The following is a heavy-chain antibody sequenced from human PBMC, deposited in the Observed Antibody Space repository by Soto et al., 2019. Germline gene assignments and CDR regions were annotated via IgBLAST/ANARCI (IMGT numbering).Heavy chain of an antibody. Sequence: GGSLRLSCAASGFTFSSYAMSWVRQAPGKGLEWVSAISGSGGSTYYADSVKGRFTISRDNSKNTLYLQMNSLRAEDTAVYYCAKDGLIVVVTAINWFDPWGQGTLVTVSS. CDR3: AKDGLIVVVTAINWFDP. CDR1: GFTFSSYA. D-gene: IGHD2-21*02. V-gene: IGHV3-23*01. J-gene: IGHJ5*02. CDR2: ISGSGGST.